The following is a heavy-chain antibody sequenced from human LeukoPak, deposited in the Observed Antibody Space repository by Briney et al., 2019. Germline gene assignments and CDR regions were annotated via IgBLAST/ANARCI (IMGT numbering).Heavy chain of an antibody. Sequence: GGSLRLYCAASGFTFSRYAMSWVRQAPGRGLEGVANIKHDGSQKYYVDSVKGRITISRDNAKNSLYLQMTSLRAEDTAVYYCARDGMGGIKAFDIWGQGTMVTVSS. D-gene: IGHD3-10*01. CDR2: IKHDGSQK. J-gene: IGHJ3*02. CDR3: ARDGMGGIKAFDI. V-gene: IGHV3-7*05. CDR1: GFTFSRYA.